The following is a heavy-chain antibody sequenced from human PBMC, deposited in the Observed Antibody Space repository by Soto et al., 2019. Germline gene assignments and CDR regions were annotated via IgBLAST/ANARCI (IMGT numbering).Heavy chain of an antibody. Sequence: ASVKVSCKASGYTFTSYAMHWVRQAPGQRLEWMGWINAGNGNTRYSQKFQGRVTITRDTSASTAYMELSSLRSEDTAVYYCARVMAVAAFDIWGQGTMVTVSS. CDR1: GYTFTSYA. J-gene: IGHJ3*02. CDR2: INAGNGNT. D-gene: IGHD6-19*01. CDR3: ARVMAVAAFDI. V-gene: IGHV1-3*01.